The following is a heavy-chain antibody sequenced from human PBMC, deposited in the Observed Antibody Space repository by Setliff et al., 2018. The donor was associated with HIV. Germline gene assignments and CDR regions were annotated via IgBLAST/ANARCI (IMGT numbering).Heavy chain of an antibody. CDR2: LIENGVDK. CDR1: GFTFSNYA. J-gene: IGHJ4*02. CDR3: TKGVQRLRPYYFDS. V-gene: IGHV3-23*01. D-gene: IGHD4-17*01. Sequence: LRLSCAASGFTFSNYAMSWVRQAPGKGLEWVSGLIENGVDKYYAGSVKGRFTISRDNSKNALTMVMNSLRVEDTAIYYCTKGVQRLRPYYFDSWGQGILVTVSS.